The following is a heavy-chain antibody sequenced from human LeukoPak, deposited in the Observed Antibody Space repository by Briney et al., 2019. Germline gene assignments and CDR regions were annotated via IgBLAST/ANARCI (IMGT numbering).Heavy chain of an antibody. Sequence: SETLSLTCTVSGGSISSHYWSWIRQPPGKPLEWIGYIYNSGSTSYNPFLKSRVTISVDTSKNQFSLKLSSVTAADTAVYYCARGRINYGMDVWGQGTTVTVSS. V-gene: IGHV4-59*11. J-gene: IGHJ6*02. CDR1: GGSISSHY. CDR3: ARGRINYGMDV. CDR2: IYNSGST.